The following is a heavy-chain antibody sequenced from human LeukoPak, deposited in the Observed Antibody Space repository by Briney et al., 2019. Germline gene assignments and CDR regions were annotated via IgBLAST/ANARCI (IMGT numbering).Heavy chain of an antibody. D-gene: IGHD7-27*01. Sequence: AGGSLRLSCAASGFSFSSYEMNWVRQAPGKGLEWISYISTSVSITSYADSVKGRFTISRGNAKNSLFLQLNSLRDEDTALYYCARVGATNWAYYFDYWGRGTLVTVSS. CDR3: ARVGATNWAYYFDY. V-gene: IGHV3-48*03. CDR1: GFSFSSYE. J-gene: IGHJ4*02. CDR2: ISTSVSIT.